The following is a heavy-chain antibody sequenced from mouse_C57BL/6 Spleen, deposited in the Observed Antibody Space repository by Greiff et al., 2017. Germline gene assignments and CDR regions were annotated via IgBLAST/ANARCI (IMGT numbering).Heavy chain of an antibody. CDR3: ARDHDYDGAY. V-gene: IGHV5-4*01. J-gene: IGHJ3*01. Sequence: EVQVVESGGGLVKPGGSLKLSCAASGFTFSSYAMSWVRQTPEKRLEWVATISDGGSYTYYPDNVKGRFTISRDNAKNNLYLQMSHLKSEDTAMYYCARDHDYDGAYWGQGTLVTVSA. D-gene: IGHD2-4*01. CDR2: ISDGGSYT. CDR1: GFTFSSYA.